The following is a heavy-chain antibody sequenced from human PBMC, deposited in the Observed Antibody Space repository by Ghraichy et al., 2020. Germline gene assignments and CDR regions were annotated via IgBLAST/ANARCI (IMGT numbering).Heavy chain of an antibody. CDR3: ARVGASPVTL. V-gene: IGHV3-74*01. Sequence: GGSLRLSCAASGFTFSSYWMHWVRQAPGKGLVWVSRISSDGSTTSYADSVKGRFSISRDNAKNTLYLQMYSLRAEDTAVFYCARVGASPVTLWGPGTLVTVSS. D-gene: IGHD4-17*01. CDR2: ISSDGSTT. J-gene: IGHJ4*02. CDR1: GFTFSSYW.